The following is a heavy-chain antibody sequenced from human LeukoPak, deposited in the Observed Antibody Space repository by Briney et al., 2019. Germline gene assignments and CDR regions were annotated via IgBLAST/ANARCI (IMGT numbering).Heavy chain of an antibody. V-gene: IGHV3-38-3*01. CDR2: ISGGST. Sequence: GGSLRLSCAASGFTVSSNEMSWVRQAPGKGLEWVSSISGGSTYYADSVKGRFTISRDNSKNTLYLQMNSLRAEDTAVFYCAKDRDDYVWGSYLGAFDIWGQGTMVTVSS. D-gene: IGHD3-16*01. J-gene: IGHJ3*02. CDR3: AKDRDDYVWGSYLGAFDI. CDR1: GFTVSSNE.